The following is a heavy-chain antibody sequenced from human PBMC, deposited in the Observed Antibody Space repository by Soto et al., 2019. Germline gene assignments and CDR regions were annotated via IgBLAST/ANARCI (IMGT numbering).Heavy chain of an antibody. CDR3: AREPEDSGSYSLYYGMDG. J-gene: IGHJ6*02. Sequence: HPGGSLRLSCAASGFTFSSYSMNWVRQAPGKGLEWVSYISSSSSTIYYADSVKGRFTISRDNAKNSLYLQMNSLRDEDTAVYYCAREPEDSGSYSLYYGMDGWGQGTTVTV. CDR1: GFTFSSYS. D-gene: IGHD3-10*01. CDR2: ISSSSSTI. V-gene: IGHV3-48*02.